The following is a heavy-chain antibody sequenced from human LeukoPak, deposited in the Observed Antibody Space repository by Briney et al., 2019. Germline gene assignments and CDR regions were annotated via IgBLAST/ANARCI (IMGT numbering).Heavy chain of an antibody. CDR1: GGTFSSYA. CDR3: ARFRLVVPADTLRGGWFDP. J-gene: IGHJ5*02. V-gene: IGHV1-69*13. D-gene: IGHD2-2*01. CDR2: IIPIFGTA. Sequence: GASVKVSCKASGGTFSSYAISWVRQAPGQGLEWMGGIIPIFGTANYAQKFQGRVTITADESTSTAYMELSSLRSEDTAVYYCARFRLVVPADTLRGGWFDPWGQGTLVTVSS.